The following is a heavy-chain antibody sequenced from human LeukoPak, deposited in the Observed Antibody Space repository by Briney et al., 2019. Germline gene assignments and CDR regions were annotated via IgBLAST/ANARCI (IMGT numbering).Heavy chain of an antibody. CDR1: GGSISSSNW. CDR2: IYHSGST. V-gene: IGHV4-4*02. CDR3: ARDPLDMITFGGVIGKAFDI. J-gene: IGHJ3*02. D-gene: IGHD3-16*02. Sequence: SGTLSLTCAASGGSISSSNWWSWVRQPPGKGLEWIGEIYHSGSTNYNPSLKSRVTISVDKSKNQFSLKLSSVTAADTAVYYCARDPLDMITFGGVIGKAFDIWGQGTMVTVSS.